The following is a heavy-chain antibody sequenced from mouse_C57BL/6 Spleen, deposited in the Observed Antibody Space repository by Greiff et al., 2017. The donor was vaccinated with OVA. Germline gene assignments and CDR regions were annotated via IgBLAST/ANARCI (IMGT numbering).Heavy chain of an antibody. V-gene: IGHV1-61*01. J-gene: IGHJ4*01. CDR1: GYTFTSYW. CDR3: ARETGTGAMDY. D-gene: IGHD4-1*01. Sequence: QVQLQQPGAELVRPGSSVKLSCKASGYTFTSYWLDWVKQRPGQGLEWIGNIYPSDSETHYNQKFKDKATLTVDKSSSTAYMQLSSLTSEDSAVYYCARETGTGAMDYWGQGTSVTVSS. CDR2: IYPSDSET.